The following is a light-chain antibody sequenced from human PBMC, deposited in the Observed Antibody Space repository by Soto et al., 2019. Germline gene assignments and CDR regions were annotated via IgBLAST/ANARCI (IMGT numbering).Light chain of an antibody. Sequence: EIVMTQSPATLSVSPGERVSLSCRASQNIHDKLAWYQQKPGQPPRLLIYGVSTRATGVPARFSGSGSETDFSLTISSLQIEDFALYYCQQSNNWPPLTFGGGTKVEIK. CDR2: GVS. CDR3: QQSNNWPPLT. CDR1: QNIHDK. V-gene: IGKV3-15*01. J-gene: IGKJ4*01.